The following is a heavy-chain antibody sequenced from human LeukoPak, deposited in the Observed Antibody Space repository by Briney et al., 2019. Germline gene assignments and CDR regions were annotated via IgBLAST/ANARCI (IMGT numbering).Heavy chain of an antibody. J-gene: IGHJ4*02. CDR1: GGSISSSSYY. CDR2: IYYSGST. CDR3: AREEAHDQYSSGWYYFDY. D-gene: IGHD6-19*01. V-gene: IGHV4-39*07. Sequence: PSETLSLTCTVSGGSISSSSYYWGWIRQPPGKGLEWIGSIYYSGSTYYNPSLKSRATISVDTSKNQFSLKLSSVTAADTAVYYCAREEAHDQYSSGWYYFDYWGQGTLVTVSS.